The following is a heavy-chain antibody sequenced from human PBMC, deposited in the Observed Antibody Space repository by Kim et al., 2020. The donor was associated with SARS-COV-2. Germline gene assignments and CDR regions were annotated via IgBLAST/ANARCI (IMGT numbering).Heavy chain of an antibody. J-gene: IGHJ4*02. CDR1: GFIFTDYY. Sequence: GGSLRLSCAASGFIFTDYYMSWIRQAPGKGPEYLSHISGRGDVLNHAESVRGRFTISRDNTKNSLYLQMNSLRVEDTAVYYCARDPNRIDYWGQGILVTVSS. CDR3: ARDPNRIDY. CDR2: ISGRGDVL. V-gene: IGHV3-11*01.